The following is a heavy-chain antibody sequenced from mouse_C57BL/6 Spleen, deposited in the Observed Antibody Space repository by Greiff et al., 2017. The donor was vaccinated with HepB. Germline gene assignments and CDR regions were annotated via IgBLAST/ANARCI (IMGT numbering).Heavy chain of an antibody. D-gene: IGHD3-2*02. CDR1: GYTFTDYA. CDR2: IDPETGGT. J-gene: IGHJ2*01. V-gene: IGHV1-15*01. Sequence: QVQLKQSGAELVRPGASVTLSCKASGYTFTDYAMHWVKQTPVHGLEWIGAIDPETGGTAYNQKFKGKAILTADKSSSTAYMELRSLTSEDSAVYYCTRPGYNYFDYWGQGTTLTVSS. CDR3: TRPGYNYFDY.